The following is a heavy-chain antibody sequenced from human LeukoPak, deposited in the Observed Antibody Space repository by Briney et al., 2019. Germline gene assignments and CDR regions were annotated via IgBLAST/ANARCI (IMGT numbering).Heavy chain of an antibody. CDR3: AREDDILTGYYDY. Sequence: SETLSLTCSVSGASISSGSNYWGWIRQPPGKTLEWIGSIYSSGSTYYNSSLQSRVIIIIDTPKNHLSLTLSSVTAADTAVYYCAREDDILTGYYDYWGQETLVTVSS. D-gene: IGHD3-9*01. J-gene: IGHJ4*02. CDR2: IYSSGST. CDR1: GASISSGSNY. V-gene: IGHV4-39*07.